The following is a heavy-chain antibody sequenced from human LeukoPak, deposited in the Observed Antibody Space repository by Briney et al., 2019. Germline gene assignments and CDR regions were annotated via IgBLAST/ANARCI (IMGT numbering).Heavy chain of an antibody. CDR2: ISYDGNNK. D-gene: IGHD5-18*01. V-gene: IGHV3-30*04. CDR1: GFTFSSYA. J-gene: IGHJ4*02. Sequence: PGGSLRLSCAASGFTFSSYAMHWVRQAPGKGLEWVAVISYDGNNKYYADSVKGRFTISRDNSKNTLYLQMNSLRAEDTAVYYCAREMGYSYGYCDYWGQGTLVTVSS. CDR3: AREMGYSYGYCDY.